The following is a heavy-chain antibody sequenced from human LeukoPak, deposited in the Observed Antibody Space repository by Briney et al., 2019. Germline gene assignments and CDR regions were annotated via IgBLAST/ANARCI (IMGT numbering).Heavy chain of an antibody. J-gene: IGHJ4*02. V-gene: IGHV4-31*03. CDR1: GGSISSGGYN. CDR3: ARGSYVGPTSGYFDY. D-gene: IGHD1-26*01. CDR2: IYYSGST. Sequence: SSQTLSLTCTVSGGSISSGGYNWSWIRQHPGKGLECIGYIYYSGSTYYNPSLKSRVTISVDTSKNQFSLKLSSVTAADTAVYYCARGSYVGPTSGYFDYWGQGTLVTVPS.